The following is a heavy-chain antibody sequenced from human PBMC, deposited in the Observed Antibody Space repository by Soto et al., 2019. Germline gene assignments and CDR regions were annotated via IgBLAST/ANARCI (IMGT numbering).Heavy chain of an antibody. Sequence: SETLSLTCTVSGGSISSSSYYWGWIRQPPGKGLEWIGSIYYSGSTYYNPSLKSRVTISVDTSKNQFSLKLSYVTAADTAVYYCARAVGPKAWYCSSTSCFSGKYFDYWGQGTLVTVSS. CDR1: GGSISSSSYY. CDR3: ARAVGPKAWYCSSTSCFSGKYFDY. CDR2: IYYSGST. J-gene: IGHJ4*02. D-gene: IGHD2-2*01. V-gene: IGHV4-39*07.